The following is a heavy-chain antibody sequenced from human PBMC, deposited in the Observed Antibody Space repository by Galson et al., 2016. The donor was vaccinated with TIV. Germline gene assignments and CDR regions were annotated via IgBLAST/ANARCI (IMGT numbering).Heavy chain of an antibody. CDR1: GGSVYSADYY. V-gene: IGHV4-30-4*08. CDR3: ARWGAYGDYRYGYFDY. D-gene: IGHD4-17*01. Sequence: TLSLTCTVSGGSVYSADYYWSWIRQSPGKGLEWIAYIFFTGSTHSNPSLKRRVSMSVDTSKNQFPLKLTSVTAADTAVYYCARWGAYGDYRYGYFDYWGRGALVTVSS. J-gene: IGHJ4*02. CDR2: IFFTGST.